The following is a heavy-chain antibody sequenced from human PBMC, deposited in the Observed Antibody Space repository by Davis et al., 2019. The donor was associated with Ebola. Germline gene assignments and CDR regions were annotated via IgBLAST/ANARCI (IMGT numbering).Heavy chain of an antibody. D-gene: IGHD4-11*01. J-gene: IGHJ5*02. V-gene: IGHV4-59*01. CDR2: IYYSGST. Sequence: PGGSLRLSCTVSGGSISSYYWSWIRQPPGKGLEWIGYIYYSGSTNYNPSLKSRVTISVDTSKNQFSLKLSSVTAADTAVYYCAREIRYSNYDAWFDPWGQGTLVTVSS. CDR3: AREIRYSNYDAWFDP. CDR1: GGSISSYY.